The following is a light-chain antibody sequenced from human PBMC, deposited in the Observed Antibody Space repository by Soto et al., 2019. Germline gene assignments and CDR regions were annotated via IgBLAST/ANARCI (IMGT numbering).Light chain of an antibody. V-gene: IGLV2-11*01. J-gene: IGLJ1*01. Sequence: QSVLTQPLSVSGSPGQSVTVSCTGTSSDVGGYNYVSWYRQYPGEAPKLLIYDVTERLSGVPDRFSGSKSGNTASLTISGLQAEDEADYYCCSYAGGHIHYIIGTGTKVTVL. CDR1: SSDVGGYNY. CDR3: CSYAGGHIHYI. CDR2: DVT.